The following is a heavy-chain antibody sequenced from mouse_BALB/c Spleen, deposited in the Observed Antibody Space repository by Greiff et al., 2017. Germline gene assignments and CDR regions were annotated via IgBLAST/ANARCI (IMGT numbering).Heavy chain of an antibody. CDR3: ASDRGDFYYAMDY. V-gene: IGHV7-3*02. J-gene: IGHJ4*01. Sequence: VQLVESGGGLVQPGGSLRLSCATSGFTFTDYYMSWVRQPPGKALEWLGFIRNKANGYTTEYSASVKGRFTISRDNSQSILYLQMNTLRAEDSATYYCASDRGDFYYAMDYWGQGTSVTVSS. CDR1: GFTFTDYY. CDR2: IRNKANGYTT.